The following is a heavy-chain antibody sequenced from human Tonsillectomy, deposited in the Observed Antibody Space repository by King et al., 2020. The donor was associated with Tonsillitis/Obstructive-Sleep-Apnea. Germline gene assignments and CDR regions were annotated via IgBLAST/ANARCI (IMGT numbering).Heavy chain of an antibody. CDR2: IYYSGSI. Sequence: QLQESGPGLVKPSETLSLTCTVSGVSISSYYWSWIRQPPGTGLGWIGYIYYSGSINYNPSPKIRVTISVDTSKNPFSLKLSSVTAADTAVYYCARERGYDILTGYIPFDIWGQGTMVTVSS. V-gene: IGHV4-59*01. J-gene: IGHJ3*02. CDR3: ARERGYDILTGYIPFDI. CDR1: GVSISSYY. D-gene: IGHD3-9*01.